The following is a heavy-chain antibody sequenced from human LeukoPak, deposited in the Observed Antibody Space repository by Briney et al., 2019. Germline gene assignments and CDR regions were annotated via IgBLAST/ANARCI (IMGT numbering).Heavy chain of an antibody. J-gene: IGHJ3*02. CDR1: GYSFTSYW. D-gene: IGHD3-22*01. CDR2: IYPGDSDT. CDR3: ATYYYDSSGYSGAFDI. V-gene: IGHV5-51*01. Sequence: GESLKISCKGSGYSFTSYWIGWVRQMPGKGLEWMGIIYPGDSDTRYSPSFQGQVTISADKSISTAYLQWSSPKASDTAMYYCATYYYDSSGYSGAFDIWGQGTMVTVSS.